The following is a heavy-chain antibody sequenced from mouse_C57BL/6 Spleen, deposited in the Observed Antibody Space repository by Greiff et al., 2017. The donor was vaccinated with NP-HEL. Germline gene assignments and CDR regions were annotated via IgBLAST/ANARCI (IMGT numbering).Heavy chain of an antibody. CDR2: ISSGGDYI. CDR1: GFTFSSYA. CDR3: TRGAGRGAMDY. J-gene: IGHJ4*01. D-gene: IGHD3-3*01. V-gene: IGHV5-9-1*02. Sequence: EVMLVESGDGLVKPGGSLKLSCAASGFTFSSYAMSWVRQTPEKRLEWVAYISSGGDYIYYADTVKGRFTISRDNARNTLYLQMSSLKSEDTAMYYCTRGAGRGAMDYWGQGTSVTVSS.